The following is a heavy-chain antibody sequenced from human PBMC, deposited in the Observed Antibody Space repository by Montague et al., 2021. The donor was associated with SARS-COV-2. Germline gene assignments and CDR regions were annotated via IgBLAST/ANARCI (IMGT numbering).Heavy chain of an antibody. V-gene: IGHV4-61*01. CDR1: GGSGRSGLHY. CDR2: VYYSGTA. J-gene: IGHJ6*02. Sequence: SETLFLTCTVSGGSGRSGLHYWTWIRQPPGKGGEWIGYVYYSGTANHNASLKSRLTLAVETSKNKFSLKRSSVTAADTAIYYCARGRLDCSGTNCYTNGLDVWGQGTRVTVSS. D-gene: IGHD2-15*01. CDR3: ARGRLDCSGTNCYTNGLDV.